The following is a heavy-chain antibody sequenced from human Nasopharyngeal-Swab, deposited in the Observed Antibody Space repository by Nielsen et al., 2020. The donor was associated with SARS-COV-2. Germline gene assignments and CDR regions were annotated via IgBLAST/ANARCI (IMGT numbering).Heavy chain of an antibody. CDR2: IYYSGST. J-gene: IGHJ6*03. V-gene: IGHV4-39*01. CDR3: ARNNPGSLVNYYYYMDV. D-gene: IGHD3-16*01. Sequence: WIGKLPGKGMEWIGSIYYSGSTYYNPSLKSRVTISVDTSKNQFSLKLSSVTAADTAVYYCARNNPGSLVNYYYYMDVWGKGTTVTVSS.